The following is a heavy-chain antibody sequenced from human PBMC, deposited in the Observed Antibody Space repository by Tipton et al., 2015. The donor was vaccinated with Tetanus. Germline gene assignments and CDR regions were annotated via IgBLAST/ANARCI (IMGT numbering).Heavy chain of an antibody. V-gene: IGHV3-30*18. Sequence: SLRLSCAASGFTFSSYGMHWVRQAPGKGLEWVAVISYDGSNKYYADSVKGRFTISRDNSKNTLYLQMNSLRAEDTAVYYCAKVPFYYGSGNLGATYFDLWGHGTLVTVSS. D-gene: IGHD3-10*01. CDR3: AKVPFYYGSGNLGATYFDL. J-gene: IGHJ2*01. CDR2: ISYDGSNK. CDR1: GFTFSSYG.